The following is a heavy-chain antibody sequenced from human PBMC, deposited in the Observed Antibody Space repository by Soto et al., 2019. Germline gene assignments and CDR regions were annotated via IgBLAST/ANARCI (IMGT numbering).Heavy chain of an antibody. D-gene: IGHD4-17*01. CDR2: IYPGDSGT. CDR1: GYSFTSYW. Sequence: GESLKISCKGSGYSFTSYWIGWVRQMPGKGLEWMGIIYPGDSGTRYSPSFQRQVTISADKSISTAYLQWSSLKASDTAMYYCARQVTTVTTVIVGHYYYYMDVWGKGTTVTVSS. V-gene: IGHV5-51*01. CDR3: ARQVTTVTTVIVGHYYYYMDV. J-gene: IGHJ6*03.